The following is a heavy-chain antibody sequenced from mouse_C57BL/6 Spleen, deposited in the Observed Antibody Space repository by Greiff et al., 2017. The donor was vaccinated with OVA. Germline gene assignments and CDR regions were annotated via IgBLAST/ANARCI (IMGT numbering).Heavy chain of an antibody. D-gene: IGHD1-1*01. V-gene: IGHV14-4*01. Sequence: EVQLQQSGAELVRPGASVKLSCTASGFNIKDDHMHWVKQRPEQGLEWIGWIDPENGDTEYASKFQGKATITADTSSNTAYLQLSSLTSEDTAVYYCTSYYYGGPFDYWGQGTTLTVSS. CDR1: GFNIKDDH. CDR2: IDPENGDT. J-gene: IGHJ2*01. CDR3: TSYYYGGPFDY.